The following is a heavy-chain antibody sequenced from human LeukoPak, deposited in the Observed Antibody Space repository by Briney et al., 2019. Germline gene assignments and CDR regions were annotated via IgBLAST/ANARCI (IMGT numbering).Heavy chain of an antibody. V-gene: IGHV3-23*01. CDR2: ISDSGGNT. Sequence: GGSLRLSCAASGFTFNTYAMSWVRQAPWERLQWVSGISDSGGNTYYADSVRGRFTISRDNSENTLYLQMNSLRAEDTAVYYCARHRSSWLIDYWGQRTLVTVSS. CDR3: ARHRSSWLIDY. J-gene: IGHJ4*02. D-gene: IGHD6-6*01. CDR1: GFTFNTYA.